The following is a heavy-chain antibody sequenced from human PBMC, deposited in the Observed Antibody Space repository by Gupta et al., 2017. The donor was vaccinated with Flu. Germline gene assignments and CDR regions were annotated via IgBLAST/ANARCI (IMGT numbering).Heavy chain of an antibody. CDR1: GFTFSSYS. Sequence: EVQLVESGGGLVKHGGSLRLSCAASGFTFSSYSMNWVRQAQGKGLEWVSSISSSSSYIYYADSVKGRFTISRDNANNSLYLQMNSLRAEDTAVYYCARGGGYWYFDLWGRGTLVTVSS. V-gene: IGHV3-21*01. CDR3: ARGGGYWYFDL. D-gene: IGHD3-16*01. CDR2: ISSSSSYI. J-gene: IGHJ2*01.